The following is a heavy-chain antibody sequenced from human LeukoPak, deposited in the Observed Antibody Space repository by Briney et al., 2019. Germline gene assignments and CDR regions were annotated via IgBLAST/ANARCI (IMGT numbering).Heavy chain of an antibody. CDR2: IIPIFGTA. CDR1: GGTFSSYA. J-gene: IGHJ5*02. D-gene: IGHD2-15*01. V-gene: IGHV1-69*06. Sequence: SVKVSCKASGGTFSSYAISWVRQAPGQGLEWMGGIIPIFGTANYAQKFQGRVTITADKSTSTAYMELSSLRSEDTAVYYCASEPRLEAATTAWFDPWGQGTLVTVYS. CDR3: ASEPRLEAATTAWFDP.